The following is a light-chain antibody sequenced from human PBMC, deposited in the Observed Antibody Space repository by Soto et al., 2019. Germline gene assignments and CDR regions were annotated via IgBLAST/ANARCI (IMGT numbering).Light chain of an antibody. CDR1: QRVSSGF. Sequence: EIVLTQSPGTLSLSPGERATLSCRASQRVSSGFLAWYQQKPGQTPRLLIYGASTRATGIPDRFSGSGSGTDFTLTISRLEPEDFVVYYCQQYGSSPFTFGPGTKVDIK. CDR2: GAS. CDR3: QQYGSSPFT. V-gene: IGKV3-20*01. J-gene: IGKJ3*01.